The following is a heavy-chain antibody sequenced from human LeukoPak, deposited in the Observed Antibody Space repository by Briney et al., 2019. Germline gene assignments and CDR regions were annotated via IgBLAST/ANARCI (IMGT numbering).Heavy chain of an antibody. Sequence: PGGSLRLSCAASGFTFDDYAMHWVRQAPGKGLEWVSGISWNSGSIGYADSVKGRFTISRDNAKNSLYLQMNSLRAEDTALYYCAKGIKTRDYGDGNWFDPWGQGTLVTVSS. CDR2: ISWNSGSI. J-gene: IGHJ5*02. CDR3: AKGIKTRDYGDGNWFDP. CDR1: GFTFDDYA. D-gene: IGHD4-17*01. V-gene: IGHV3-9*01.